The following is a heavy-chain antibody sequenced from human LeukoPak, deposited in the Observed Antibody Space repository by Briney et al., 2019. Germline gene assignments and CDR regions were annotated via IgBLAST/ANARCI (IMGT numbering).Heavy chain of an antibody. CDR2: IYPGDSDT. V-gene: IGHV5-51*01. CDR3: ARGSGWTYYYMDV. D-gene: IGHD6-19*01. Sequence: GESLKSSCKGSGYSFTSYWCGWVRQMPGKGLEWMGIIYPGDSDTRYSPSFQGQVTISADKSISTAYLQWSSLKASDTAMYYCARGSGWTYYYMDVWGKGTTVTVSS. CDR1: GYSFTSYW. J-gene: IGHJ6*03.